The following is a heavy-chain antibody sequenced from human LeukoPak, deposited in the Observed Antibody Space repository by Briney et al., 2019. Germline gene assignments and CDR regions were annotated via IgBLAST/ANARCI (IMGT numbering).Heavy chain of an antibody. J-gene: IGHJ4*02. CDR3: ASRVGYSYGDDY. Sequence: SETLSLTCTVSGGSISTYYWSWIRQPPGKGLEWIREINHSGSTNYNPSLKSRVTISVDTSKNQFSLKLSSVTAADTAVYYCASRVGYSYGDDYWGQGTLVTASS. D-gene: IGHD5-18*01. CDR1: GGSISTYY. V-gene: IGHV4-34*01. CDR2: INHSGST.